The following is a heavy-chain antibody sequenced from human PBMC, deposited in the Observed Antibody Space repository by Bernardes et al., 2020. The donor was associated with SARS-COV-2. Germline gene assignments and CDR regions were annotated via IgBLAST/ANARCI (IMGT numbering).Heavy chain of an antibody. CDR3: AREDMNTNSFDY. D-gene: IGHD2-8*01. CDR2: ISRSDRGGDSSK. Sequence: GRKLRLCCGACGFTYSDYYMSWIRKTPGKGLEWLTYISRSDRGGDSSKSYADSVKGRFTISRDNAKNSLFLQMNSLRSEDTAVYYCAREDMNTNSFDYWGQGVPVTVSS. J-gene: IGHJ4*02. V-gene: IGHV3-11*01. CDR1: GFTYSDYY.